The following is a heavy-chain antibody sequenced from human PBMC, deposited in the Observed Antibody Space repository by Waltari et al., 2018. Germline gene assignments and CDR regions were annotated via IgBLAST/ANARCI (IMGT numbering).Heavy chain of an antibody. J-gene: IGHJ5*02. CDR2: IDHSGCT. Sequence: QVQLQESGPGLVKPSETLSLTCAVSGYSISSGYYWGWIRQPPGKGLEWIGSIDHSGCTYYNPSLKSRVTISVDTSKNQFSLKLSSVTAADTAVYYCAREHIVVVPAAMSGNWFDPWGQGTLVTVSS. CDR3: AREHIVVVPAAMSGNWFDP. V-gene: IGHV4-38-2*01. D-gene: IGHD2-2*01. CDR1: GYSISSGYY.